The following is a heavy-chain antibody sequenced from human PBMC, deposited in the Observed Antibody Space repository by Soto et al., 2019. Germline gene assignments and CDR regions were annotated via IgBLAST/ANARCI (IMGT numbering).Heavy chain of an antibody. CDR3: GRGHSAPDH. CDR1: GFRISSYW. Sequence: GGSLRLSCTISGFRISSYWMSWLRQAPGKGLEWVANIMQDGSEKQYVDSVKGRFTISRDNGKNSPYLQMNGLRVEDTAVYYCGRGHSAPDHWGQGTLVTVSS. CDR2: IMQDGSEK. J-gene: IGHJ4*02. V-gene: IGHV3-7*01.